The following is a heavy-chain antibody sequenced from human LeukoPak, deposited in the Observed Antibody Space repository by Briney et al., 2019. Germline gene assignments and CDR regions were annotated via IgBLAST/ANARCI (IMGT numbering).Heavy chain of an antibody. V-gene: IGHV1-2*02. CDR1: GYNFGSYG. CDR2: INPNSGGT. Sequence: RASVKVSCKASGYNFGSYGFSWVRQAPGQGLEWMGWINPNSGGTNYAQKFQGRVTMTRDTSISTAYMELSRLRSDDTAVYYCARESDYGGNSGDFDYWGQGTLVTVSS. CDR3: ARESDYGGNSGDFDY. D-gene: IGHD4-23*01. J-gene: IGHJ4*02.